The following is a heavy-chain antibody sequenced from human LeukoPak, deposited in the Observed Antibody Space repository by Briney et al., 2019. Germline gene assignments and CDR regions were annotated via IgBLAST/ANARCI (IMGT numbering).Heavy chain of an antibody. CDR1: GGSISSYY. D-gene: IGHD3-16*01. V-gene: IGHV4-4*07. CDR2: IDTSGNT. Sequence: SETLSLTCTVSGGSISSYYWGWIRQPAGKGLEWIGRIDTSGNTNYKPSLKSRVTMSVDTSKNQFSLKLSSVTAADTAVYYCARGHVWGNSRFDYWGQGTLVTVSS. CDR3: ARGHVWGNSRFDY. J-gene: IGHJ4*02.